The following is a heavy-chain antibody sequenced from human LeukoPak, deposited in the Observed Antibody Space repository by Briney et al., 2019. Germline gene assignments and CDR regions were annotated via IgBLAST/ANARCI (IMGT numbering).Heavy chain of an antibody. D-gene: IGHD3-10*01. CDR2: INHSGST. J-gene: IGHJ4*02. Sequence: PSETLSLTCAVYGGSFSGYYWSWIRQPPGKGLEWIGEINHSGSTNYNPSLKSRVTISVDTSKNQFSLKLSSVTAADTAVYYCARRGPTYYYGSGSYRPGRHFDYWGQGTLVTVSS. V-gene: IGHV4-34*01. CDR3: ARRGPTYYYGSGSYRPGRHFDY. CDR1: GGSFSGYY.